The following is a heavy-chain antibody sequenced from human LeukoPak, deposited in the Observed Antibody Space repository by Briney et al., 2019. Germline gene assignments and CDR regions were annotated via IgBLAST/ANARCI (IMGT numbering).Heavy chain of an antibody. J-gene: IGHJ3*01. CDR3: ARRVSSSGFDAFDV. CDR2: NYPGDSDT. CDR1: GYSYATYW. D-gene: IGHD5-12*01. Sequence: GESLKISCKGSGYSYATYWIGWVRQMPGKGLEWMGINYPGDSDTTYSPSFQGQVTMSADKSISTAYLQWSSLKASDTAMYYCARRVSSSGFDAFDVWGQGTMVTVSS. V-gene: IGHV5-51*01.